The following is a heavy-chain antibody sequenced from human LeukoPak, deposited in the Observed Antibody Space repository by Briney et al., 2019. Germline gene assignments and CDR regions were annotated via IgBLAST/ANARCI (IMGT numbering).Heavy chain of an antibody. CDR3: VSQEVVPH. CDR1: GFSFTTYW. J-gene: IGHJ4*02. Sequence: GGSLRLSCAASGFSFTTYWMSWVRQAPGKGLEWVANVKEDGTTKQYVDSVKGRFTISRDNAKSSLYLQMDSLRAEDTAVYYCVSQEVVPHWGQGTLVSVSS. D-gene: IGHD2-15*01. V-gene: IGHV3-7*01. CDR2: VKEDGTTK.